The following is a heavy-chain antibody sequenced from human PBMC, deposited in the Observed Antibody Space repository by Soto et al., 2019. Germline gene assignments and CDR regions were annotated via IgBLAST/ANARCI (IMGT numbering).Heavy chain of an antibody. CDR2: ILPIFGTA. V-gene: IGHV1-69*06. D-gene: IGHD3-10*01. CDR3: ARARGGPYYYGSGTLGYWFYP. J-gene: IGHJ5*02. Sequence: QVQLVQSGAEVTKPGSSVKVSCKASGGTFSSYAISCVRQAPGQGLEWMGGILPIFGTAHYAQKFQGRVRMTADKSTSTEYMEVSGLRSEETAGYYCARARGGPYYYGSGTLGYWFYPWGQGTLVTVSS. CDR1: GGTFSSYA.